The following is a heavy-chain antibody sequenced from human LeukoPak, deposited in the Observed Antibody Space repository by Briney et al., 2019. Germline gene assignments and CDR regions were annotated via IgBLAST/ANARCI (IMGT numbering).Heavy chain of an antibody. CDR3: ARDEEYYYDSSGYYSFDY. CDR2: ISAYNGNT. J-gene: IGHJ4*02. Sequence: ASVKVSCKASGGTFSSYAISWVRQAPGQGLEWMGWISAYNGNTNYAQKLQGRVTMTTDTSTSAAYMELRSLRSDDTAVYYCARDEEYYYDSSGYYSFDYWGQGTLVTVSS. D-gene: IGHD3-22*01. CDR1: GGTFSSYA. V-gene: IGHV1-18*01.